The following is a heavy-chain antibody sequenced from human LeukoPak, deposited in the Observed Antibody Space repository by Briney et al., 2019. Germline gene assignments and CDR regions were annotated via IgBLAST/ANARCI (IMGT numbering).Heavy chain of an antibody. D-gene: IGHD5-12*01. J-gene: IGHJ3*02. CDR2: INPNSGGT. Sequence: ASVKVSCKASGYTFTGYYMHWVRQAPGQGLEWMGRINPNSGGTNYAQKFQGRATMTRDTSISTAYMKLSRLRSDDTAVYYCARETSGYDAFDIWGQGTMVTVSS. V-gene: IGHV1-2*06. CDR3: ARETSGYDAFDI. CDR1: GYTFTGYY.